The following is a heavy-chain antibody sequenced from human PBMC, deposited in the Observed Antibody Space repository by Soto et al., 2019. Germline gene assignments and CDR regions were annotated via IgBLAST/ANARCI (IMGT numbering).Heavy chain of an antibody. D-gene: IGHD3-10*01. CDR3: ARNRLRQYYYGMDV. CDR2: IYPGDSDT. V-gene: IGHV5-51*01. J-gene: IGHJ6*02. CDR1: GYSFANYW. Sequence: GESLKISCQGSGYSFANYWIAWVRQMPGKGLEWVGVIYPGDSDTRYSPSFRGQVAISADKSISHVYLQWSSLKASDTAMYYCARNRLRQYYYGMDVWGQGTTVTVSS.